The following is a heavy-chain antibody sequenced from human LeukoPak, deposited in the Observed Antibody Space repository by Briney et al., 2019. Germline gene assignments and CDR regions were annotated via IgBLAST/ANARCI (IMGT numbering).Heavy chain of an antibody. CDR3: AREGAVPGIDP. CDR1: GYSITSGFS. V-gene: IGHV4-38-2*02. CDR2: ISHSGTT. D-gene: IGHD3-16*01. Sequence: SETLSLTCAVSGYSITSGFSWGWIRPPPGKGLEWIGTISHSGTTDYKSTLESRLTISMDTSKNLFSLRLTSVTAADTAVYYCAREGAVPGIDPWRQGTLVTVPS. J-gene: IGHJ5*02.